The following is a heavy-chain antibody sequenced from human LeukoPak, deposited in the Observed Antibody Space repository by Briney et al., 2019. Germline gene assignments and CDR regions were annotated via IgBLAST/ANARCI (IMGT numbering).Heavy chain of an antibody. V-gene: IGHV3-30-3*01. J-gene: IGHJ4*02. D-gene: IGHD3-22*01. CDR1: GLTFSTYA. CDR3: ARTDYYASSGYFDYFDY. Sequence: PGRSLRLSCAASGLTFSTYAMHWVRQAPGKGLEWVSGTSYDGSNKYYADLLKGRFTISRDNSKNTLYLQVNSLRVEDTAVYYCARTDYYASSGYFDYFDYWGQGTLVTVSS. CDR2: TSYDGSNK.